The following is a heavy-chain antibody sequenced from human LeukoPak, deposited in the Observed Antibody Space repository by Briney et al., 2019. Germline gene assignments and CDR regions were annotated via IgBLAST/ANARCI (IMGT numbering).Heavy chain of an antibody. CDR2: INPHNGGA. CDR1: EDSFTDYY. D-gene: IGHD4-17*01. CDR3: ARGGAGSAYYGWDFFRFDY. V-gene: IGHV1-2*02. J-gene: IGHJ4*02. Sequence: ASVKVSCKASEDSFTDYYIHWVRQAPGQGPEWMGWINPHNGGAKYADRLQGRVTMTRDTSIGTAYMELSRLRSDDTAVYYCARGGAGSAYYGWDFFRFDYWGQGTLVTVSS.